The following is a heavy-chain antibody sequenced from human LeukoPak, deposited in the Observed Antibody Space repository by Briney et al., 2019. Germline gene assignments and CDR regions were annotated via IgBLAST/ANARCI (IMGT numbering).Heavy chain of an antibody. CDR1: GGSFSGYY. V-gene: IGHV4-34*01. CDR2: INHSGST. J-gene: IGHJ4*02. CDR3: ARGRELYYFSGGSCYLAPFDY. Sequence: SETLSLTCAVYGGSFSGYYWSWIRQPPGKGLEWIGEINHSGSTNYNPSLKSRVTISVDTSKNQFSLKLSSVTAADTAVYYCARGRELYYFSGGSCYLAPFDYWGQGTLVTVFS. D-gene: IGHD2-15*01.